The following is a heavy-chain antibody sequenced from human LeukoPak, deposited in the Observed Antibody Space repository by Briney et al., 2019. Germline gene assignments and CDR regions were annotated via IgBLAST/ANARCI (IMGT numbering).Heavy chain of an antibody. J-gene: IGHJ2*01. V-gene: IGHV3-30-3*01. D-gene: IGHD3-10*01. Sequence: GRSLRLSCAASGFTFSSYAMHWVRQAPGKGLEWVAVISYDGSNKYYADSVKGRFTISRDNSKNTLYLQMNSLRAEDTAVYYCARVGLYYWYFDLWGRGTLVTVSS. CDR3: ARVGLYYWYFDL. CDR2: ISYDGSNK. CDR1: GFTFSSYA.